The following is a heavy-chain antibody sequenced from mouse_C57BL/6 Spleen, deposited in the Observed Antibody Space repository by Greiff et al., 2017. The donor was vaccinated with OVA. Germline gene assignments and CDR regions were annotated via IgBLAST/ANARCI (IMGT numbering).Heavy chain of an antibody. CDR3: ARNELGHYFDY. J-gene: IGHJ2*01. Sequence: QVQLQQSGPGLVQPSQSLSITCTVSGFSLTSYGVHWVRQSPGKGLEWLGVIWSGGSTDSNAAFISRLSISKDNSKSQVFFKMNSLQADDTAIYYCARNELGHYFDYWGQGTTLTVSS. D-gene: IGHD4-1*01. CDR2: IWSGGST. CDR1: GFSLTSYG. V-gene: IGHV2-2*01.